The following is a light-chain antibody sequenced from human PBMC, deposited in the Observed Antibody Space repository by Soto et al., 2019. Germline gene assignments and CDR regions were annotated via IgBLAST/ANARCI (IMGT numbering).Light chain of an antibody. J-gene: IGKJ1*01. Sequence: EIVMTQSPATLSVSPGERATLSCRASQSVSSNLAWYQQKPGQAPRLLMYGASVRATGIPDRFSGSGSGTDFTLTISRLEPQDFAVYFCQYYDSFRTFGQGTKVDIK. CDR3: QYYDSFRT. CDR2: GAS. CDR1: QSVSSN. V-gene: IGKV3D-15*01.